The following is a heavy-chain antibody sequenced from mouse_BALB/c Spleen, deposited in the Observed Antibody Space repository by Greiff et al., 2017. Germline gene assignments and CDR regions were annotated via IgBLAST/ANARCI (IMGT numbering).Heavy chain of an antibody. D-gene: IGHD2-2*01. J-gene: IGHJ4*01. CDR1: GFTFSSYA. Sequence: EVMLVESGGGLVKPGGSLKLSCAASGFTFSSYAMSWVRQSPEKRLEWVAEISSGGSYTYYPDTVTGRFTISRDNAKNTLYLEMSSLRSEDTAMYYCAREGYERDYYAMDYWGQGTSVTVSS. CDR2: ISSGGSYT. V-gene: IGHV5-9-4*01. CDR3: AREGYERDYYAMDY.